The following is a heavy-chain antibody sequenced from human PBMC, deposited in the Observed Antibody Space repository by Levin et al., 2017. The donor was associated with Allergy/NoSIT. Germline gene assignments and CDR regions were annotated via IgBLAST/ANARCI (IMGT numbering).Heavy chain of an antibody. CDR2: IYHSGST. CDR3: ARSVVATKKFDY. J-gene: IGHJ4*02. CDR1: GSSISSGYY. Sequence: PSETLSLTCTVSGSSISSGYYWGWIQQPPGKGLEWIGSIYHSGSTYYNPSLKSRVTISVDTSKNQFSLKLSSVTAAYTAVYYCARSVVATKKFDYWGQGTLVTVSS. V-gene: IGHV4-38-2*02. D-gene: IGHD5-12*01.